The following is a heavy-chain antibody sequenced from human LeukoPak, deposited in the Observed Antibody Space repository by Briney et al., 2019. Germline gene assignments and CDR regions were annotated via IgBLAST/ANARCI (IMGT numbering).Heavy chain of an antibody. CDR1: GGSISSSRDY. Sequence: SETLSLTCTVSGGSISSSRDYWAWLRQPPGKGLEWIANIYYSGSTYYNPSLKSRVTISVDTSKNQFSLKLSSVTAADTAVYYCARVSKRDCTNGVCYVDYWGQGTLVTVSS. CDR3: ARVSKRDCTNGVCYVDY. D-gene: IGHD2-8*01. V-gene: IGHV4-39*07. J-gene: IGHJ4*02. CDR2: IYYSGST.